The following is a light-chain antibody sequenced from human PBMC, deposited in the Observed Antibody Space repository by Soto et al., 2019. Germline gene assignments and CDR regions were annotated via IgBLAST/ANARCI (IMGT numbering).Light chain of an antibody. CDR3: SSYSNSDTKV. Sequence: QSVLTQPASVSGSPGQSITISCTGTSSDVGAYVYVSWYQQYPGKAPKLMIYEVNNRPSGVSDRFSGSKSDTTAYLTISGLQAEDEADYYCSSYSNSDTKVFGSGTKLTVL. V-gene: IGLV2-14*03. CDR1: SSDVGAYVY. CDR2: EVN. J-gene: IGLJ1*01.